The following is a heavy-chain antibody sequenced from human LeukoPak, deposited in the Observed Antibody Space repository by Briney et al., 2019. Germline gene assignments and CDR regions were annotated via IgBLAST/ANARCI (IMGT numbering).Heavy chain of an antibody. CDR2: ISYDGSNK. V-gene: IGHV3-30*04. Sequence: GGSLRLSCAASGFTFSSYAMHWVRQAPGKGLEWVAVISYDGSNKYYADSVKGRFTISRDNSKNTLYLQMNSLRAEDTAVYYCAKGGYGGNSDYYYYYGMDVWGQGTTVTVSS. CDR3: AKGGYGGNSDYYYYYGMDV. J-gene: IGHJ6*02. D-gene: IGHD4-23*01. CDR1: GFTFSSYA.